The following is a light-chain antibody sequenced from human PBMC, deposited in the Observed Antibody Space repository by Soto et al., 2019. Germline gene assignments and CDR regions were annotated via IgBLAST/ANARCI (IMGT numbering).Light chain of an antibody. V-gene: IGKV1-39*01. CDR3: QQSYSTPLT. Sequence: DIQMTQSPSSLSASLGDRVTITCRASQSISTSLNWYQQKPGEAPKLLIYGASSRQRGVSSTFSGSGSGTDFTLTISSLQPEDFAIYYCQQSYSTPLTFDGGTKVDIK. CDR2: GAS. J-gene: IGKJ4*01. CDR1: QSISTS.